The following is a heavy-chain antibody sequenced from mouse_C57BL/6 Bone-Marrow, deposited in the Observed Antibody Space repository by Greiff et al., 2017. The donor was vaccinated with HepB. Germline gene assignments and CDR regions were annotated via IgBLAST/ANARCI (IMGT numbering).Heavy chain of an antibody. CDR1: GFTFSSYG. V-gene: IGHV5-6*02. CDR2: ISSGGSYT. J-gene: IGHJ4*01. CDR3: ASRWLLAMDY. Sequence: EVKVVESGGDLVKPGGSLKLSCAASGFTFSSYGMSWVRQTPDKRLEWVATISSGGSYTYYPDSVKGRFTISRDNAKNTLYLQMSSLKSEDTAMYYCASRWLLAMDYWGQGTSVTVSS. D-gene: IGHD2-3*01.